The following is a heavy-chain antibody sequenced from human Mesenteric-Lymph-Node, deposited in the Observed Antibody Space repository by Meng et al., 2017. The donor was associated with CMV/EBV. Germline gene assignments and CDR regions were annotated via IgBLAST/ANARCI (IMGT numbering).Heavy chain of an antibody. V-gene: IGHV3-30*04. CDR2: TSYDGSNK. Sequence: GESLKISWAASGFTFSNYAMHWVRQAPGKGLEWVAVTSYDGSNKYYADSVKGRFTISKDNSMNTLSLQMNSLRTEDTAIYYCARVWGFYQLLSALDYWGQGTLVTVSS. J-gene: IGHJ4*02. D-gene: IGHD2-2*01. CDR1: GFTFSNYA. CDR3: ARVWGFYQLLSALDY.